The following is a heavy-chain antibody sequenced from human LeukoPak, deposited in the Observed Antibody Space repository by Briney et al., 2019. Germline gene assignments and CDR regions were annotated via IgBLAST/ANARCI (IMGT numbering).Heavy chain of an antibody. Sequence: PGGSLRLSCAASGFPFSDYWMDWVRQAPGKGMEWVANINQDGSEQYYAASVKGRFTISRDNAKNSLYLHMNILRAEDTAVYYCSRSLDYLGQGARVTVSS. CDR1: GFPFSDYW. J-gene: IGHJ4*02. CDR2: INQDGSEQ. CDR3: SRSLDY. V-gene: IGHV3-7*01.